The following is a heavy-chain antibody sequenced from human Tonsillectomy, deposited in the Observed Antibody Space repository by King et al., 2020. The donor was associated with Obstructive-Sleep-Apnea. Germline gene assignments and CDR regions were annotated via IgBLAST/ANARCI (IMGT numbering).Heavy chain of an antibody. CDR2: ISLTRDT. D-gene: IGHD5-18*01. Sequence: VQLVESGGGLVQPGGSLRLFCAASGFTFSNSAMSWVRQAPGKGLEWVSTISLTRDTYYADSVKGRFTVSRDNSKNTLYLQMNSLRAEDTAVYYCAKFIYNYVDYFDYWGQGTLVTVSS. V-gene: IGHV3-23*04. J-gene: IGHJ4*02. CDR1: GFTFSNSA. CDR3: AKFIYNYVDYFDY.